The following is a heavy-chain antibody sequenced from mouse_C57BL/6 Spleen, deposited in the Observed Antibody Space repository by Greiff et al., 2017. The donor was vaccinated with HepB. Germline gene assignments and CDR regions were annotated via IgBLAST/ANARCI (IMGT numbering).Heavy chain of an antibody. Sequence: EVQLQQSGPELVKPGASVKMSCKASGYTFTDYNMHWVKQSHGKSLEWIGYINPNNGGTSYNQKFKGKATLTVNKSSSTAYMELRSLTSEDSAVYYCARSSIFRFITTVVSSFDYWGQGTTLTVSS. J-gene: IGHJ2*01. CDR3: ARSSIFRFITTVVSSFDY. CDR2: INPNNGGT. D-gene: IGHD1-1*01. V-gene: IGHV1-22*01. CDR1: GYTFTDYN.